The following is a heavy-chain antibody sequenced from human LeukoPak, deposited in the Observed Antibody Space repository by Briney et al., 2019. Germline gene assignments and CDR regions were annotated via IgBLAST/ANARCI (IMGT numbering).Heavy chain of an antibody. V-gene: IGHV4-61*05. CDR1: GGSISSSTFY. Sequence: SETLSLTCTVSGGSISSSTFYWGWIRQPPGKGLEWIGYIYYSGSTNYNPSLKSRVTISVDTFKNQFSLKLSSVTAADTAVYYCARASYDSSGYLIDYWGQGTLVTVSS. CDR2: IYYSGST. CDR3: ARASYDSSGYLIDY. D-gene: IGHD3-22*01. J-gene: IGHJ4*02.